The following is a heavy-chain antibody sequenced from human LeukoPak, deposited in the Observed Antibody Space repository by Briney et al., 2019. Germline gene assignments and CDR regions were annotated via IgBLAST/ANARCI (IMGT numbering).Heavy chain of an antibody. Sequence: GGSLRLSCAASGFTFSSYSMNWVRQAPGKGLEWVSSISSSSSYIYYADSVKGRFTISRDNAKNSLSLQMNSLRVEDTAVYYCARGVPARRFDYWGQGTLVTVSS. J-gene: IGHJ4*02. CDR2: ISSSSSYI. V-gene: IGHV3-21*01. CDR3: ARGVPARRFDY. CDR1: GFTFSSYS.